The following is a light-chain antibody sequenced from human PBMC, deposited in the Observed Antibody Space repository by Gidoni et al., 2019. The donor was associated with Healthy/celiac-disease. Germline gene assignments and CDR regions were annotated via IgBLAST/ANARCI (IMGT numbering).Light chain of an antibody. CDR2: EVT. CDR3: SSYRSSSASYV. V-gene: IGLV2-14*01. CDR1: SSDVGGYNY. Sequence: QSALTQPASVSGSPGQSITISCTGTSSDVGGYNYVSWYQQHPGKAPKLMIYEVTNRPSGVSNRFSGSKSGSAASLTISGLQAEDEADYYCSSYRSSSASYVFGTGTRVTVL. J-gene: IGLJ1*01.